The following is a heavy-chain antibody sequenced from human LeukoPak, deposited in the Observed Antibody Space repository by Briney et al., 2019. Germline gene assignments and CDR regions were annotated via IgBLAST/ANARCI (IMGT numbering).Heavy chain of an antibody. V-gene: IGHV4-59*01. CDR3: AGNDYGDYKSSFDY. CDR2: IFYSGST. CDR1: GGSISSYY. D-gene: IGHD4-17*01. Sequence: SETLSLTCTVSGGSISSYYWSWFRQPPGKGLEWIGYIFYSGSTNYNASLKSRVTISVDTSKNQFSLRLNSVTAADTAMYYCAGNDYGDYKSSFDYWGQGTLVTVSS. J-gene: IGHJ4*02.